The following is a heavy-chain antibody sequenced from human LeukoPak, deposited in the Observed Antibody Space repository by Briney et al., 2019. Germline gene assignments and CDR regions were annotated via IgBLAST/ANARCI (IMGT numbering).Heavy chain of an antibody. V-gene: IGHV1-46*01. CDR3: ARAPNSPWFDP. CDR1: GYTFTSFY. D-gene: IGHD2/OR15-2a*01. J-gene: IGHJ5*02. Sequence: ASVKVSCKASGYTFTSFYMHWVRQAPGQGLEWMGIINPSGGSTSYAQKFQGRVSMTRDTSTSTVYMELSSLRSEDTAVYYCARAPNSPWFDPWGQGTLVTVSS. CDR2: INPSGGST.